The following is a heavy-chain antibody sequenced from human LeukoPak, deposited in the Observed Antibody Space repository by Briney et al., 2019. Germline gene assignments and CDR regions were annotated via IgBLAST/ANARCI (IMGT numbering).Heavy chain of an antibody. D-gene: IGHD3-10*01. CDR1: GYSITTGYY. J-gene: IGHJ4*02. CDR2: IYHSGST. Sequence: SETLSLTCTVSGYSITTGYYWGWIRQPPGKGLEWIGSIYHSGSTFYNPSLKSRVTILVDTSKNQFSLNLRSVTAADTAVYYCARDQDYYGSGSYGPDYWGQGTLVTVSS. V-gene: IGHV4-38-2*02. CDR3: ARDQDYYGSGSYGPDY.